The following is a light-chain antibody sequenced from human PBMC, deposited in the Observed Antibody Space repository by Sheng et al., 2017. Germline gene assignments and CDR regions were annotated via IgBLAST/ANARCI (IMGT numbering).Light chain of an antibody. J-gene: IGLJ3*02. Sequence: SSELTQDPAVSVALGQRVSITCQGDSLGVFYASWYQQRPGLAPLLVVYGQNERPSGIPDRFSCSSSGNTATLTISGAQADDEAYYYCNSRDSGDNHQVFGGGTKVTVL. CDR3: NSRDSGDNHQV. CDR2: GQN. CDR1: SLGVFY. V-gene: IGLV3-19*01.